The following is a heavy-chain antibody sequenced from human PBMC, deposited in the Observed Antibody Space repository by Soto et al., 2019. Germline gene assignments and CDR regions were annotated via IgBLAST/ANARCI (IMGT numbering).Heavy chain of an antibody. D-gene: IGHD3-16*02. V-gene: IGHV1-69*13. Sequence: GASVKVSCKASGGTFSSYAISWVRQAPGQGLEWMGGIIPIFGTANYAQKFQGRVTITADESTSTAYMELSSLRSEDTAVYYCAGSLRLGELSLYRDIPRYYYYGMDVWGQGTTVTVSS. CDR3: AGSLRLGELSLYRDIPRYYYYGMDV. CDR2: IIPIFGTA. CDR1: GGTFSSYA. J-gene: IGHJ6*02.